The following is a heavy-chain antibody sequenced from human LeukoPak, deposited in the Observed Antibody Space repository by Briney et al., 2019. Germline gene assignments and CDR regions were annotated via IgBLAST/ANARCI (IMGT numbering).Heavy chain of an antibody. Sequence: PGGSLRLPCAASGFTFSSYEMNWVRQAPGKGLEWVSYISSSGSTIYYADSVKGRFTISRDNAKNSLYLQMNSLRAEDTVVYYCAELGITMIGGVWGKGTTVTISS. CDR3: AELGITMIGGV. D-gene: IGHD3-10*02. CDR2: ISSSGSTI. CDR1: GFTFSSYE. J-gene: IGHJ6*04. V-gene: IGHV3-48*03.